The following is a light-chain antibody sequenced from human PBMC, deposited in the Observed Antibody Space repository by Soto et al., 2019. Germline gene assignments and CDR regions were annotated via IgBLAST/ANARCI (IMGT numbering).Light chain of an antibody. CDR3: FLSYSGARPVV. V-gene: IGLV7-46*01. CDR2: DTS. J-gene: IGLJ2*01. Sequence: QTVVTQEPSLTVSPGGTVTLTCDSSTGPVTSGHWPYWLQQTPGQAPRTLIYDTSKKHSWTPARSSGSLRGGKAALTLSGAQAEDEADYYCFLSYSGARPVVFGGGTKLTVL. CDR1: TGPVTSGHW.